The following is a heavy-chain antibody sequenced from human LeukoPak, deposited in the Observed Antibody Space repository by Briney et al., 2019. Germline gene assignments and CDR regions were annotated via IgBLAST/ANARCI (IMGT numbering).Heavy chain of an antibody. CDR3: ARSRDYQLILSYGMDV. J-gene: IGHJ6*02. D-gene: IGHD2-2*01. CDR2: INSDGSYI. CDR1: GFTFSNYW. Sequence: GGSLRLSCAASGFTFSNYWMHWVRQAPGKGLVWVSRINSDGSYIKYADSVRGRFTISRDNAKNSLYLQMNSLRAEDTAVYYCARSRDYQLILSYGMDVWGQGTTVTVSS. V-gene: IGHV3-74*03.